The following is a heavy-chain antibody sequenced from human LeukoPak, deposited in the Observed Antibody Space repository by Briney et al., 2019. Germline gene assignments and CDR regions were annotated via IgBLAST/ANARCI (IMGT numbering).Heavy chain of an antibody. CDR3: ARGKSRGSHIDY. CDR2: IRSSSSYI. J-gene: IGHJ4*02. CDR1: GFTFSSYN. V-gene: IGHV3-21*04. D-gene: IGHD1-26*01. Sequence: PGGSLRLSCAASGFTFSSYNMNWVRQAPGKGLEWVSSIRSSSSYIYYADSVKGRFTISRDNAKNSLFLQMNSLRAEDTAVYYCARGKSRGSHIDYWGQGTLVTVSS.